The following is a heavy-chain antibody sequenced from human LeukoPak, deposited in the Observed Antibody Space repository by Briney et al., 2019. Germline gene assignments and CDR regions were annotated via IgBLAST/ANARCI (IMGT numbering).Heavy chain of an antibody. V-gene: IGHV1-18*01. CDR3: ARDPPSIASYYYYGMDV. CDR1: GYTFTSYG. J-gene: IGHJ6*02. Sequence: ASVRVSCKASGYTFTSYGISWVRQAPGQGLEWMGWISAYNGSTNYAQKLQGRVTMTTDTSTSTAYMELRSLRSDDTAVYYCARDPPSIASYYYYGMDVWGQGTTVTVSS. D-gene: IGHD6-6*01. CDR2: ISAYNGST.